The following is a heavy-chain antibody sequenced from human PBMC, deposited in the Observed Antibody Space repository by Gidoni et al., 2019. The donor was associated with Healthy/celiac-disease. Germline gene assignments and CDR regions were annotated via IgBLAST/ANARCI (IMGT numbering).Heavy chain of an antibody. J-gene: IGHJ4*02. Sequence: QVQLVQSGAAVKTPGASLTFSCKASGYTFTSYGISWVRQAPGQGLEWMGWISAYNGNTNYAQKLQGRVTMTTDTSTSTAYMELRSMRSEDTAVYYCARDRADSSSWYGDYWGQGTLVTVSS. CDR1: GYTFTSYG. CDR2: ISAYNGNT. CDR3: ARDRADSSSWYGDY. V-gene: IGHV1-18*01. D-gene: IGHD6-13*01.